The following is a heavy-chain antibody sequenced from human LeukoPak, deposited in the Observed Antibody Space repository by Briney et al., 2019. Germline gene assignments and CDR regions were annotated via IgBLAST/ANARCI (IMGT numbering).Heavy chain of an antibody. CDR2: ITISSVIT. D-gene: IGHD1-26*01. CDR3: AKLIRPPRYSGNYFDS. V-gene: IGHV3-23*01. J-gene: IGHJ4*02. Sequence: GGSLRLSCAASGFTFSNYAMSWVRQAPGKGLEWVSSITISSVITYYADSVKGRFTISRDNSRDTPFLQMNSLRAEDTALYFCAKLIRPPRYSGNYFDSWGQGALVTVSS. CDR1: GFTFSNYA.